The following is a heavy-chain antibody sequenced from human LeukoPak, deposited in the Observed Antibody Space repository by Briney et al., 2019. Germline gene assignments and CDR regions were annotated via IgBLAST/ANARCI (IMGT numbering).Heavy chain of an antibody. CDR3: ARAEVVEWLPFDY. CDR2: ISSSGSTI. Sequence: PGGSLRLSCAASGFTFSDYYMSWIRQAPGKGLEWVSYISSSGSTIYYADSVKGRFTISRGNAKNSLYLQMNSLRAEGTAVYYCARAEVVEWLPFDYWGQGTLVTVSS. J-gene: IGHJ4*02. CDR1: GFTFSDYY. D-gene: IGHD3-3*01. V-gene: IGHV3-11*01.